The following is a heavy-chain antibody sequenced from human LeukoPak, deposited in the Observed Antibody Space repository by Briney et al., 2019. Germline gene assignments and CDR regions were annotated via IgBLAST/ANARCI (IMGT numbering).Heavy chain of an antibody. V-gene: IGHV3-48*03. CDR3: ARGNY. CDR2: ISGSGTTI. J-gene: IGHJ4*02. Sequence: GGSLRLSCVGSGFTFSDYETNWVRQGPGKGLEWVSYISGSGTTIYYADSVKGRFTISRDNAENSLYLQMNSLRAEDTAVYYCARGNYWGQGTLVTVSS. CDR1: GFTFSDYE.